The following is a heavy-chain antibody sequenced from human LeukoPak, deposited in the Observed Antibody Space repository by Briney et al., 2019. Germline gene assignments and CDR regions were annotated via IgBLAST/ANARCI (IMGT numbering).Heavy chain of an antibody. CDR3: ARVHYFDSSGYYSSTYYYYMDV. V-gene: IGHV4-59*01. CDR1: GGSISNYY. D-gene: IGHD3-22*01. CDR2: ISYSGST. J-gene: IGHJ6*03. Sequence: SETLSLTCTVSGGSISNYYWTWIRQPPGKGLEWIGYISYSGSTKDNPSLKSRVTISIDTSKNQFSLKLSSVTAADTAVYYCARVHYFDSSGYYSSTYYYYMDVWGKGTTVSVSS.